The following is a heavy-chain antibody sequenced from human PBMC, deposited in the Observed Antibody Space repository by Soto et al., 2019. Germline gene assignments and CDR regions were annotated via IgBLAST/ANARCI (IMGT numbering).Heavy chain of an antibody. CDR3: ASNPIRFLEWLVGI. Sequence: PSETLSLTCTVSGGSISSGDYYWSWIRQPPGKGLEWIGYIYYSGSTYYNPSLKSRVTISVDTSKNQFSLKLSSVTAADTAVYYCASNPIRFLEWLVGIWGQGTMVTVSS. D-gene: IGHD3-3*01. CDR1: GGSISSGDYY. J-gene: IGHJ3*02. CDR2: IYYSGST. V-gene: IGHV4-30-4*01.